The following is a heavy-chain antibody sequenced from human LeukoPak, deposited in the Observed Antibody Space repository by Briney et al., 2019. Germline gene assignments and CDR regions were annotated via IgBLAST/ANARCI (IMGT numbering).Heavy chain of an antibody. D-gene: IGHD3-3*01. Sequence: GGSLRLSCAASGFTFSSYSMNWVRQAPGKGLEWVSSISSSSSYIYYADSVKGRFTISRGNAKNSLYLQMNSLRAEDTAVYYCARDLLHWSGYFDHWGQGTLVTVSS. J-gene: IGHJ4*02. CDR2: ISSSSSYI. CDR3: ARDLLHWSGYFDH. V-gene: IGHV3-21*01. CDR1: GFTFSSYS.